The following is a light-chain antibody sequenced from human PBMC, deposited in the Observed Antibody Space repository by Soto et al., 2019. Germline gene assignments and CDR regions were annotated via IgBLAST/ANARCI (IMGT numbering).Light chain of an antibody. CDR1: SSDVGGYDY. V-gene: IGLV2-14*03. J-gene: IGLJ1*01. CDR2: DVS. Sequence: QSALTHAASVSGSPGQSITISCTGTSSDVGGYDYVSWYQQHPGKAPKLIIYDVSNRPSGVSNRFSGSKSGNTASLTISGLQAEDEADYYCSSYISTSILNVFGTGTKLTVL. CDR3: SSYISTSILNV.